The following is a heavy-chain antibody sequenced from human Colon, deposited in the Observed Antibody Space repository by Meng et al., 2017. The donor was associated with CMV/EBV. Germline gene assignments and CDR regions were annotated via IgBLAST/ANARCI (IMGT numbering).Heavy chain of an antibody. J-gene: IGHJ6*02. CDR1: GGSISSYY. V-gene: IGHV4-59*01. D-gene: IGHD2-2*01. CDR2: IYYSGST. Sequence: SETLSLTCTVSGGSISSYYWSWIRQPPGKGLEWIGYIYYSGSTNYNPSLKSRVTISVDTSKNQFSLKLSSVTAADTAVYYCARGGAIVVPARYYYYGMDVWCQGTTVTVSS. CDR3: ARGGAIVVPARYYYYGMDV.